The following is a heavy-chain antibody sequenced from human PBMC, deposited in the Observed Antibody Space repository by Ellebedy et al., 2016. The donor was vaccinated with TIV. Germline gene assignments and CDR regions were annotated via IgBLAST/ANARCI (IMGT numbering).Heavy chain of an antibody. J-gene: IGHJ4*02. CDR2: IIPIFGTA. V-gene: IGHV1-69*05. CDR3: ARGSGYELDY. CDR1: GGTFSSYA. D-gene: IGHD5-12*01. Sequence: ASVKVSCKASGGTFSSYAISWVRQAPGQGLEWMGGIIPIFGTANYAQKLQGRVTMTTDTSTSTAYMELRSLRSDDTAVYYCARGSGYELDYWGQGTLVTVSS.